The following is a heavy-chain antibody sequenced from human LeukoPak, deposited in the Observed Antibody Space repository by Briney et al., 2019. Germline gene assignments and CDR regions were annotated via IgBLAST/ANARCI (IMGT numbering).Heavy chain of an antibody. CDR2: ISFDERNK. D-gene: IGHD4/OR15-4a*01. CDR1: DFTFSSFA. J-gene: IGHJ6*02. Sequence: GGSLRLSCAASDFTFSSFALYWVRQAPGKGLEWVAVISFDERNKYYADSVKGRSTISRDNSRNTLYLQLNSLKVGDTAIYYCARDLGAKPSYYCAMDVWGQGTTVTVSS. V-gene: IGHV3-30*04. CDR3: ARDLGAKPSYYCAMDV.